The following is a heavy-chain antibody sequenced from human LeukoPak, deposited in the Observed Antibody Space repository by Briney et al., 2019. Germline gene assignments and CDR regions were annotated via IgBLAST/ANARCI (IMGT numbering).Heavy chain of an antibody. D-gene: IGHD6-19*01. V-gene: IGHV4-31*03. CDR3: ARVGSSGWYFG. J-gene: IGHJ3*01. Sequence: SETLSLTCTVSGGSISSGGYYWSWIRQHPGQGLEWIGYIYYSGSTYYNPSLKSRVTISVDTSKNQFSLKLSSVTAADTAVYYCARVGSSGWYFGWGQGTMVTVSS. CDR2: IYYSGST. CDR1: GGSISSGGYY.